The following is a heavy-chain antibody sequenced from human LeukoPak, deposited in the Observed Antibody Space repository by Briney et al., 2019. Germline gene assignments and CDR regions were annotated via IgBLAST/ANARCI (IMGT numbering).Heavy chain of an antibody. J-gene: IGHJ4*02. D-gene: IGHD6-19*01. CDR2: ISGSGSKT. CDR3: AKDESVSGWWGGYFDY. Sequence: GGSLRLSCAASGFTFSTYAMSWVRQAPGKGLEWVSAISGSGSKTSVKGRFTISRDNSKNTLYLQMNSLRAEDTAVYYCAKDESVSGWWGGYFDYWGQGTLVAVSS. CDR1: GFTFSTYA. V-gene: IGHV3-23*01.